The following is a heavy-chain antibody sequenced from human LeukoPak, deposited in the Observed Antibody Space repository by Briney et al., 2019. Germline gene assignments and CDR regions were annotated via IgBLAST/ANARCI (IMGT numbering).Heavy chain of an antibody. CDR2: IYSGGST. CDR3: ARVGGH. V-gene: IGHV3-53*01. Sequence: GGSLRLSCAASGLTASRNYMSWVRQAPGEGLESVSVIYSGGSTYYADSVRGRFTISRDNAKNTLHLQMNSLRVEDTAVYYCARVGGHWGQGTLVTVSS. D-gene: IGHD3-10*01. CDR1: GLTASRNY. J-gene: IGHJ4*02.